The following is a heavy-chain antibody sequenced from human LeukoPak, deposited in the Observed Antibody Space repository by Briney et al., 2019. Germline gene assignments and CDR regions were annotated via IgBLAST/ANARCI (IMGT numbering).Heavy chain of an antibody. D-gene: IGHD1-26*01. CDR1: GGSFIGYY. V-gene: IGHV4-34*01. Sequence: SETLSLTCAVHGGSFIGYYWSWIRQPPGQGLEWIGEVNHSGTARYNPSLESRVTISVDTSKSQSSLNVYFVTAADTAVYYCASLNPFSGRRNAFDIWGQGAMVTVSS. CDR3: ASLNPFSGRRNAFDI. J-gene: IGHJ3*02. CDR2: VNHSGTA.